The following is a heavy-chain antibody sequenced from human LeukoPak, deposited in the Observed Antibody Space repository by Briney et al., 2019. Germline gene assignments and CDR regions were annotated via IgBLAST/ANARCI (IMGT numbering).Heavy chain of an antibody. V-gene: IGHV3-64*02. CDR3: ARDSRPYCGGDCSIDY. J-gene: IGHJ4*02. CDR2: ISSNGGNT. CDR1: GFTFISYT. Sequence: EGLVRPGGSLRLSCVASGFTFISYTMHWVRQAPGKGLEYVSGISSNGGNTYYSDSVKGRFSISRDNSKNTLYLQMGSLRAEDMAVYYCARDSRPYCGGDCSIDYWGQGTLVTVSS. D-gene: IGHD2-21*02.